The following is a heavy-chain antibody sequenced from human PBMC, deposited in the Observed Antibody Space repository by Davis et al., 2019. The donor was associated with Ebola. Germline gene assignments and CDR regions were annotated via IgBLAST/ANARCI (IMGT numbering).Heavy chain of an antibody. J-gene: IGHJ4*02. CDR3: ARSVDTPVVPYFDY. CDR2: ISTNGENT. D-gene: IGHD5-18*01. Sequence: GESLKISCAASGFTFSSYGMHWVRQAPGKGLQSVARISTNGENTYYADSVKGRFTISRDNSKNTQYLEMNSLRAEDTAVYYCARSVDTPVVPYFDYWGQGALVTVSS. CDR1: GFTFSSYG. V-gene: IGHV3-64*04.